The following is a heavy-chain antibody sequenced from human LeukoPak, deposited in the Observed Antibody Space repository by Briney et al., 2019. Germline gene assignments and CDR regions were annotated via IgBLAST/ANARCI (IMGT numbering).Heavy chain of an antibody. V-gene: IGHV4-34*01. CDR3: ARGPKGRWYYYDSSGYRPFDY. D-gene: IGHD3-22*01. J-gene: IGHJ4*02. CDR1: GGSFSGYY. CDR2: INHSGST. Sequence: PSETLSLTCAVYGGSFSGYYWSWIRQPPGKGLEWIGEINHSGSTNYNPSLKSRVTISVGTSKNQFSLKLSSVTAADTAVYYCARGPKGRWYYYDSSGYRPFDYWGQGTLVTVSS.